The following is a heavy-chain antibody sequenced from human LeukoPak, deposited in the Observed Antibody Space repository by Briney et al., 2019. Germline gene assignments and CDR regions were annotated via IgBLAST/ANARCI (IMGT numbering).Heavy chain of an antibody. J-gene: IGHJ6*03. D-gene: IGHD4-11*01. CDR2: FYTGGST. CDR1: GGSIGSGTYY. CDR3: VRVPTTVDNYYMDV. Sequence: SETLSLTCTVSGGSIGSGTYYWTWLRQPAGKGLEWIGRFYTGGSTNYNPSLRSRASISLDMSKNQFSLKMSSVTAADTAVYYCVRVPTTVDNYYMDVWGKGTTVTVSS. V-gene: IGHV4-61*02.